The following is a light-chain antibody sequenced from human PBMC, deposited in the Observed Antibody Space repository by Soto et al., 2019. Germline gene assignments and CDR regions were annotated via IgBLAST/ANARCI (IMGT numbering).Light chain of an antibody. CDR2: DVS. V-gene: IGLV2-14*01. CDR3: NSYTSRSSSTYV. Sequence: QPVLTQPASVSGSPGHSITISCTGTSSDVGGYNYVSWYQQYPGKAPKLMIYDVSNRPSGVSNRFSGSKSGNTASLTISGLQAEDEADYYCNSYTSRSSSTYVFGTGTKVTVL. CDR1: SSDVGGYNY. J-gene: IGLJ1*01.